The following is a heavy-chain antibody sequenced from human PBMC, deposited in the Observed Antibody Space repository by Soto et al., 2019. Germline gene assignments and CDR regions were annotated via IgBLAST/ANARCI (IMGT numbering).Heavy chain of an antibody. CDR3: ASPELIYHPSTMDV. V-gene: IGHV1-46*01. CDR2: INPSGGST. J-gene: IGHJ6*02. Sequence: ASVKVSCKASGYTFTSFYMHWVRQAPGQGLEWMGIINPSGGSTRYAQKFQGRVTMTRDTSTSTVHMDLSSLRSEDTAVYYCASPELIYHPSTMDVWGQGTTVTVSS. CDR1: GYTFTSFY. D-gene: IGHD3-16*01.